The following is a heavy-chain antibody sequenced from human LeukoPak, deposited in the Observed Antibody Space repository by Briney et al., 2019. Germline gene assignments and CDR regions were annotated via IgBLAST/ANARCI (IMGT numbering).Heavy chain of an antibody. J-gene: IGHJ4*02. Sequence: SETLSLTCTVSGGSISSSSYYWGWLRQPPGKGLEWIGSIYYSGSTYYNPSLKSRVTISVDTSKNQFSLKLSSVTAADTAVYYCARRSWIVGAYYFDYWGQGTLVTVSS. CDR1: GGSISSSSYY. CDR3: ARRSWIVGAYYFDY. D-gene: IGHD1-26*01. V-gene: IGHV4-39*07. CDR2: IYYSGST.